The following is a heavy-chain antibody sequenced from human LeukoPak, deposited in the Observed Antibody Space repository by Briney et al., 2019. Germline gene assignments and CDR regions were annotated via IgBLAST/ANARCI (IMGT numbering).Heavy chain of an antibody. CDR1: RFTFSSYW. CDR2: INSDGSTT. Sequence: GGSLRLSCAASRFTFSSYWMHWVRQAPGKGLVWVSRINSDGSTTTYADSVKGRFTISRDNAKNTLYLEMNSLRAEDTAVYYCATTIAAAARYWGQGTLVTVSS. CDR3: ATTIAAAARY. D-gene: IGHD6-13*01. V-gene: IGHV3-74*01. J-gene: IGHJ4*02.